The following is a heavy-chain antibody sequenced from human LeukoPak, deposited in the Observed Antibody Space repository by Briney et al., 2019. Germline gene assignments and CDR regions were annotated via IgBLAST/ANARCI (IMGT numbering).Heavy chain of an antibody. CDR2: IYSGGST. Sequence: GGSLRLPCAASGFTVGSNHMSWVRQAPGRGLEWVSIIYSGGSTFYADSVKGRFTISRDNSQNTLYLQMDSLSAEDTAMYYCARDRSTAMAATNDYWGQGTLVTISS. CDR3: ARDRSTAMAATNDY. V-gene: IGHV3-66*01. D-gene: IGHD6-19*01. CDR1: GFTVGSNH. J-gene: IGHJ4*02.